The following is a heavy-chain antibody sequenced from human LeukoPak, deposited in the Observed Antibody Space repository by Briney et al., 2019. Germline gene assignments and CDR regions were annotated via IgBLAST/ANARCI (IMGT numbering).Heavy chain of an antibody. CDR2: IYSGGST. D-gene: IGHD6-13*01. J-gene: IGHJ5*02. Sequence: GSLRLSCAAPGFTVSSNYMSWVRQAPGKGLEWVSVIYSGGSTYYADSVKGRFTISRDNSKNTLYLQMNSLRVEDTAVYYCVRGVFERSWFDPWGQGTLVTVSS. V-gene: IGHV3-53*01. CDR3: VRGVFERSWFDP. CDR1: GFTVSSNY.